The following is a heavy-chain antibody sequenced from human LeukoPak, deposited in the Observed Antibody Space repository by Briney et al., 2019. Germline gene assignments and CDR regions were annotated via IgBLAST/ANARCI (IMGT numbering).Heavy chain of an antibody. J-gene: IGHJ4*02. CDR1: GGSVSSGSYY. CDR2: IYYSGGT. V-gene: IGHV4-61*01. Sequence: SETLSLTCTVSGGSVSSGSYYWSWIRQPPGKTLVWIGHIYYSGGTNYNPSLKSRVTISVDPSRNQFSLKLTSVTAADTAVYYCARGIFYYYGSSGYYHFDYWGQGTLVTVSS. D-gene: IGHD3-22*01. CDR3: ARGIFYYYGSSGYYHFDY.